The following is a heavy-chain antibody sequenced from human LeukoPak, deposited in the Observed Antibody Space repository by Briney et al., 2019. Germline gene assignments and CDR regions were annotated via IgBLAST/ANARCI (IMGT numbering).Heavy chain of an antibody. CDR2: ADGSGAST. D-gene: IGHD6-6*01. Sequence: GGSLRLSCTASGFTLRNYAMSWVRQAPGKGLVWISAADGSGASTYYADSVRGRFAVSRGNSKNMLYLQMSNLRAEDTAVYYCAKDRPNGFDYWGQGTLVTVSS. J-gene: IGHJ4*02. CDR3: AKDRPNGFDY. CDR1: GFTLRNYA. V-gene: IGHV3-23*01.